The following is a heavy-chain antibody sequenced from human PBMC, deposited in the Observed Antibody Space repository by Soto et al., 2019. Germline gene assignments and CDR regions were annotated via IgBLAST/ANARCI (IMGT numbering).Heavy chain of an antibody. Sequence: GGSLILSCAASGFIFTNYAMNWVRQAPGKGLEWVSVIGGRGNSAYYADSVQGRFTISGDNSKNTLSLQMSGLTADDTAIYYCVREGRGSFDFWGRGTMVTVSS. CDR3: VREGRGSFDF. CDR2: IGGRGNSA. CDR1: GFIFTNYA. D-gene: IGHD5-12*01. J-gene: IGHJ3*01. V-gene: IGHV3-23*01.